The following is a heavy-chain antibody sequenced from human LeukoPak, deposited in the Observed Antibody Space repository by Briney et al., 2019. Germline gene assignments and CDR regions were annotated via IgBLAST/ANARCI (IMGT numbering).Heavy chain of an antibody. D-gene: IGHD5-24*01. CDR2: IYYSGST. CDR1: GGSISSYY. J-gene: IGHJ5*02. V-gene: IGHV4-59*01. CDR3: ARGGATFNWFDP. Sequence: SETLSLTCTVSGGSISSYYWSWIRQPPGKGLEWIGYIYYSGSTNYNPSLKSRVTISVDTSKNQFSLKLSSVIAADTAVYYCARGGATFNWFDPWGQGTLVTVSS.